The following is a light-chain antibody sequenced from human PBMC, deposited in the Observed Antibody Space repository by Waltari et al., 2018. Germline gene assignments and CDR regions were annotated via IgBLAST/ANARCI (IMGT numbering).Light chain of an antibody. V-gene: IGLV2-11*02. CDR1: RSELVGHNF. J-gene: IGLJ3*02. CDR2: DVS. Sequence: QSALTQPRPVSGSPAQPATIPCTGTRSELVGHNFASWYQQHPGKAPKLMIYDVSKRPSGVPDRFSGSKSGNTASLTISGLQAEDEADYYCCSYAGSYTYWVFGGGTKLTVL. CDR3: CSYAGSYTYWV.